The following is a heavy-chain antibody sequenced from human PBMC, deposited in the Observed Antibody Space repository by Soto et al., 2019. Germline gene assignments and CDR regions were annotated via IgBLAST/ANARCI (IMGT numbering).Heavy chain of an antibody. J-gene: IGHJ6*02. D-gene: IGHD6-13*01. Sequence: EVQLVESGGGLVQPGRSLRLSCAASGFTFHDYAMHWVRQAPGKGLEWVSGISWNSGTIVYADSVKGRFTISRDNAKNSLYLQMNSLRGEDTALYYCAKDMRGGSSSSRYYYGLDVWGQGTTVTVSS. CDR2: ISWNSGTI. CDR3: AKDMRGGSSSSRYYYGLDV. V-gene: IGHV3-9*01. CDR1: GFTFHDYA.